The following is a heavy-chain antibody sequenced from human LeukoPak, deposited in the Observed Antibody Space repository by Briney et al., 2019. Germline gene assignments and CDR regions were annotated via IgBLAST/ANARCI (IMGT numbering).Heavy chain of an antibody. Sequence: SQTLSLTCTVSGGSISSGGYYWSWIRQHPGKGLEWIGYIYYSGSTYYNPSLKSRVTISVDTSKNQFSLKLSSVTAADTAVYYCARWDSSGYYLFDYWGQGTLATVSS. CDR3: ARWDSSGYYLFDY. CDR2: IYYSGST. D-gene: IGHD3-22*01. CDR1: GGSISSGGYY. J-gene: IGHJ4*02. V-gene: IGHV4-31*03.